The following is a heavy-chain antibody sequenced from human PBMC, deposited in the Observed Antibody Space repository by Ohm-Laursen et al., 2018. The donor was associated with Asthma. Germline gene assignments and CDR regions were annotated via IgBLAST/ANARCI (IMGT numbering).Heavy chain of an antibody. CDR3: ARDPSEVLRFLEWQNWFDP. J-gene: IGHJ5*02. D-gene: IGHD3-3*01. Sequence: GASVKVSCKASGYTFTGYYMHWVRQAPGQGLEWMGRINPNSGGTNYAQKFQGRVTMTRDTSISTAYMELSRLRSDDTAVYYCARDPSEVLRFLEWQNWFDPWGQGTLVTVSS. V-gene: IGHV1-2*06. CDR1: GYTFTGYY. CDR2: INPNSGGT.